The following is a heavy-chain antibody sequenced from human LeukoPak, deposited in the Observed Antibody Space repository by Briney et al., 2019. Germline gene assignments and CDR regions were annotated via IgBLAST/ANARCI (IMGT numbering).Heavy chain of an antibody. CDR2: IYYIGST. Sequence: PSETLSLTCTVPGGSISSSSYYWGWIRQPPGKGLEWIGSIYYIGSTYYNPSLKSRVTISVDTSKNQFSLKLSSVTAADTAVYYCARHQAGNFDYWGQGTLVTVSS. CDR1: GGSISSSSYY. D-gene: IGHD3-10*01. J-gene: IGHJ4*02. V-gene: IGHV4-39*01. CDR3: ARHQAGNFDY.